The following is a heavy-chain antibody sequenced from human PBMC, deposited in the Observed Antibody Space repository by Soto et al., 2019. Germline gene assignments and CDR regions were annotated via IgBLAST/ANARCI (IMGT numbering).Heavy chain of an antibody. D-gene: IGHD3-16*01. Sequence: GASVKVSCKASGGTFSSYAISWVRQAPGQGLEWMGVIIPIFGTANYAQKFQGRVTITADESTSTAYMELSSLRSEDTAVYYCAKDGVKGFLQQRVGDYYYKDGWGKGAKVNVSS. CDR3: AKDGVKGFLQQRVGDYYYKDG. CDR1: GGTFSSYA. CDR2: IIPIFGTA. J-gene: IGHJ6*03. V-gene: IGHV1-69*13.